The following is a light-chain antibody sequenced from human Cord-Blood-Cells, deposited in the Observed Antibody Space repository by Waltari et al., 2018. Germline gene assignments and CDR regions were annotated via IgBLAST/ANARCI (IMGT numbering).Light chain of an antibody. Sequence: EIVLTQSPATLSLSPGERATLSCRASQSVSSYLAWYQQKPGQAPRLLIYDASNRATGSPARFSGSGSGTDFTLTISSLEPEDLAVYYCQQRSNWPPTFGQGTKVEIK. CDR2: DAS. J-gene: IGKJ1*01. V-gene: IGKV3-11*01. CDR3: QQRSNWPPT. CDR1: QSVSSY.